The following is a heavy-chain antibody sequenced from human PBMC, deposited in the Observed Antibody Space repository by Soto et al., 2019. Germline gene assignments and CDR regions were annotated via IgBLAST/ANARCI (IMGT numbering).Heavy chain of an antibody. D-gene: IGHD6-13*01. Sequence: QVQLVQSGAEVKKPGASVKVSCKASGYTFTSYDINWVRQATGQGLEWMGWMNPNSGNTGYAQKFQGRVPMTRNTSISTAYMELSSLRSEDTAVYYCARSIAAAGYPYYFDYWGQGTLVTVSS. J-gene: IGHJ4*02. CDR2: MNPNSGNT. V-gene: IGHV1-8*01. CDR3: ARSIAAAGYPYYFDY. CDR1: GYTFTSYD.